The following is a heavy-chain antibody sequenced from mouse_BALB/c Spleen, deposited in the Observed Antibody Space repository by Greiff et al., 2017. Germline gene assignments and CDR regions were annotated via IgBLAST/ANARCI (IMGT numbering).Heavy chain of an antibody. V-gene: IGHV2-2*02. D-gene: IGHD1-1*01. J-gene: IGHJ4*01. CDR2: IWSGGST. CDR1: GFSLTSYG. CDR3: ARNYYYGSSHYAMDY. Sequence: VQLQQSGPGLVQPSQSLSITCTVSGFSLTSYGVHWVRQSPGKGLEWLGVIWSGGSTDYNAAFISRLSISKDNSKSQVFFKMNSLQANDTAIYYCARNYYYGSSHYAMDYWGQGTSVTVSS.